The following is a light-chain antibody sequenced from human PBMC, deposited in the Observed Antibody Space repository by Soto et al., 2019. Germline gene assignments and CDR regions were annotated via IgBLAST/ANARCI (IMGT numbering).Light chain of an antibody. V-gene: IGLV2-23*02. CDR3: CSYAGTSTFV. Sequence: QSVLTQPASVSGSPGQSITISCTGTSSDVGSYNFVSWYQQHPGKAPKLMIFEVSKRPSGLPNRFSGSKSGNTASLTISGLKNEDEADYYCCSYAGTSTFVFGTGTKVXVL. CDR1: SSDVGSYNF. CDR2: EVS. J-gene: IGLJ1*01.